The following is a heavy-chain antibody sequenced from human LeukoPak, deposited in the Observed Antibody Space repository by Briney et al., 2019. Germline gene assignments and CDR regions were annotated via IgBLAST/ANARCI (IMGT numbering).Heavy chain of an antibody. CDR2: INQDISRI. J-gene: IGHJ4*02. CDR3: ARLKDDVTKFDY. Sequence: GGSLRLSCAGSGFSFSRYWMAWVRQAPGKGLEWVASINQDISRIHYVDSVKGRFTISRDNAKNSLFLQMNSLRVEDTAVYFCARLKDDVTKFDYWGQGTLVTGSS. CDR1: GFSFSRYW. D-gene: IGHD2-8*01. V-gene: IGHV3-7*01.